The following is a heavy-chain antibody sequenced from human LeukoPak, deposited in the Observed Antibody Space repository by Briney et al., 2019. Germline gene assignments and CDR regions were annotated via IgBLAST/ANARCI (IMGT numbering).Heavy chain of an antibody. CDR3: ARDRASGDYYSFDY. CDR2: IWFDGSTK. J-gene: IGHJ4*02. CDR1: GFTFSTYG. D-gene: IGHD3-22*01. Sequence: HPGGSLRLSCAASGFTFSTYGMHWVRQAPGKGREWVTVIWFDGSTKYYVDSVKGRFTISRDNSKNTLYLQMNSLRAEDTAVYFCARDRASGDYYSFDYWGQGTLVTVSS. V-gene: IGHV3-33*01.